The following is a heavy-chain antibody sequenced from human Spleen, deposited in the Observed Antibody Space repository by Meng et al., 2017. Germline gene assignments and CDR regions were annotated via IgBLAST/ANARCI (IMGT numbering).Heavy chain of an antibody. V-gene: IGHV4-38-2*02. CDR1: GYSISSGYY. D-gene: IGHD2-15*01. Sequence: SETLSLTCTVSGYSISSGYYWGWIRQPPGKGLEWIGEIKHSGSTNYNPSPKSRVTISIDTSKNQFSLRLSSVNATDTAVYYCARARVVDATFYKYYAMDVWGQGTTVTVSS. CDR2: IKHSGST. J-gene: IGHJ6*02. CDR3: ARARVVDATFYKYYAMDV.